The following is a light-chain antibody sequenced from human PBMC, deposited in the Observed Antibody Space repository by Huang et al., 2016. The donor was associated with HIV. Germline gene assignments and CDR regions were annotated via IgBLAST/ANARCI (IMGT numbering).Light chain of an antibody. Sequence: IQLTQSPSSLSASVGDRVTITCRASQGISRYLAWYQQKPGTAPKLLIYAASTLQSGVPSRFSGSGSGTDFTLTISSLQPEDFATYFCQQLNSFPRTFGQGTKVEIK. CDR1: QGISRY. CDR2: AAS. J-gene: IGKJ1*01. CDR3: QQLNSFPRT. V-gene: IGKV1-9*01.